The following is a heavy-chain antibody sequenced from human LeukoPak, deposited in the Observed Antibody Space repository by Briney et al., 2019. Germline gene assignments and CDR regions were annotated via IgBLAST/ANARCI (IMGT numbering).Heavy chain of an antibody. CDR3: AKDRRISMVRGVPPDS. D-gene: IGHD3-10*01. CDR2: ISYDGSNK. J-gene: IGHJ4*02. V-gene: IGHV3-30*18. Sequence: PGGSLRLSCAASGFTSSTYGMRWVRQAPGKGLEWAAVISYDGSNKYYADSVKGRFTISRDNSKNTLYLQMNSLRAEDTAVYYCAKDRRISMVRGVPPDSWGQGTLVTVSS. CDR1: GFTSSTYG.